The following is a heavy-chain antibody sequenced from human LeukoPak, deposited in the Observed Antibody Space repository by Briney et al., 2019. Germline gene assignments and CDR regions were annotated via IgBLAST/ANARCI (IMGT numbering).Heavy chain of an antibody. J-gene: IGHJ6*03. Sequence: PGGSLRPSCAASGFTFSSYAMSWVRQAPGKGLEWVSGITSGGSGGRTNYADSVKGRFNISRDNSKNALYLQMNSLRAEDTAVYYCAKKGESLDCYYMDVWGQGTTVTVSS. V-gene: IGHV3-23*01. D-gene: IGHD2-21*01. CDR3: AKKGESLDCYYMDV. CDR1: GFTFSSYA. CDR2: ITSGGSGGRT.